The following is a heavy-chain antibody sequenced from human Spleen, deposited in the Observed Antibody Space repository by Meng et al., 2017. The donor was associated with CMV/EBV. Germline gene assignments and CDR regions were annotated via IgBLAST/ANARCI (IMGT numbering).Heavy chain of an antibody. CDR1: NGSVSSGSYS. Sequence: SETLSLTCSVSNGSVSSGSYSWSWIRQPPGKGLEWIGEINHSGSTNYNPSLKSRVTISVDTSKNQFSLKLSSVTAADTAVYYCARGPMQTARLYYYYYGMDVWGQGTTVTVSS. V-gene: IGHV4-61*01. D-gene: IGHD6-6*01. CDR3: ARGPMQTARLYYYYYGMDV. CDR2: INHSGST. J-gene: IGHJ6*02.